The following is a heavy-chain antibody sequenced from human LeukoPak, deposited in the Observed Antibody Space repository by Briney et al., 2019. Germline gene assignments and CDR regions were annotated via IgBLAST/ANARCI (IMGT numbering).Heavy chain of an antibody. Sequence: ASVKVSCKASGGTFNSYAISWVRQAPGQGLEWMGGIIPIFGTANYAQKFQGRVTITTDESTSTAYMELSSLRSEDTAVYYCAGDRSDWFDPWGQGTLVTVSS. CDR1: GGTFNSYA. CDR3: AGDRSDWFDP. CDR2: IIPIFGTA. V-gene: IGHV1-69*05. J-gene: IGHJ5*02.